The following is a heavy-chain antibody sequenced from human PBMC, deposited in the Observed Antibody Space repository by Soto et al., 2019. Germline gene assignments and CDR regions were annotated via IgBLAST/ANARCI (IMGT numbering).Heavy chain of an antibody. CDR2: IYYSGGT. Sequence: QLQLQESGPGLVKPSETLSLTCTVSGDSISSSSYYWGWIRQPPGKGLEWIGNIYYSGGTYYNPSLTSRVTISVDTSKNQFSLKLSSVTAADTAVYYCARRAIIATPGLYYFDYWGQGTLVTVSS. CDR3: ARRAIIATPGLYYFDY. V-gene: IGHV4-39*01. CDR1: GDSISSSSYY. J-gene: IGHJ4*02. D-gene: IGHD6-13*01.